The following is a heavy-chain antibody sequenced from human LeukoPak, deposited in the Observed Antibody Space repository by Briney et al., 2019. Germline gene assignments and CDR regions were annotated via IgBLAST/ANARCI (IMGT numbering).Heavy chain of an antibody. D-gene: IGHD2-2*02. CDR2: FNPEDGET. Sequence: ASVKVSCKVSGYTLTELSMHWVRQAPGKGLEWMGRFNPEDGETIYAQKFQGRVTMTEDTSTDTAYMELSSLRSEDTAVYYCAIDIGYCTDTSCYTWGQGTLVTVSS. V-gene: IGHV1-24*01. CDR3: AIDIGYCTDTSCYT. CDR1: GYTLTELS. J-gene: IGHJ5*02.